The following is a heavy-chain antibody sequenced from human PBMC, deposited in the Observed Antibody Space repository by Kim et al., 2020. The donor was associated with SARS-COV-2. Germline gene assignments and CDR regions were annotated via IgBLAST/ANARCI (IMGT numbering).Heavy chain of an antibody. J-gene: IGHJ6*03. Sequence: ASVKVSCKVSGYTLTELSMHWVRQAPGKGLEWTGGFDPEDDETIYAQKFQGRVTMTEDTSTDTAYMELSSLRSEDTAVYYCATGPYNWNARDYYYYYMDVWGKGTTVTVSS. CDR1: GYTLTELS. CDR2: FDPEDDET. CDR3: ATGPYNWNARDYYYYYMDV. D-gene: IGHD1-20*01. V-gene: IGHV1-24*01.